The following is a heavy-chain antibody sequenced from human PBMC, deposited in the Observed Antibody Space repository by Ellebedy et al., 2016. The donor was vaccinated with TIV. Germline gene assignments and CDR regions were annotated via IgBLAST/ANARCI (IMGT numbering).Heavy chain of an antibody. V-gene: IGHV4-30-4*01. Sequence: SETLSLTCTVSGGSISSGDHYWSWIRQPPGKGLGWIGYIYSSGNTYYNPSLMSRVTISVDTSKNHFSLKLSSVTAADTAVYYCARGGAVAGTIPIDYWGQGTLVTVSS. J-gene: IGHJ4*02. CDR3: ARGGAVAGTIPIDY. CDR2: IYSSGNT. D-gene: IGHD6-19*01. CDR1: GGSISSGDHY.